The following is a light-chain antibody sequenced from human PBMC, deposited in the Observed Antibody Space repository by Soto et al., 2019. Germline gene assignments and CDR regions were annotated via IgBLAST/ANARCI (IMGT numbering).Light chain of an antibody. CDR1: QGISSY. CDR3: KQXNSYLL. V-gene: IGKV1-9*01. Sequence: DIQLTQSPSFLSASVGDRVTITCRASQGISSYLAWYQQKPGKAPKLLIYAASTLQSGVPSRFSGSGSATEFTLTISSLQSEDFATYYCKQXNSYLLFGGVTKV. CDR2: AAS. J-gene: IGKJ4*01.